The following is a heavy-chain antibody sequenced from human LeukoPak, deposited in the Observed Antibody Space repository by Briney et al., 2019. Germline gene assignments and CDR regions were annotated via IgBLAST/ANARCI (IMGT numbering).Heavy chain of an antibody. Sequence: GGSLRLSCAASGFTFSSCWMAWFRQAPGKGLEWVAHIKQDGSLEYYVDSVKGRFTISRDNAKNSLYLQMNSLRAEDTAVYYCATSSGSPYWGQGTLVTVSS. CDR2: IKQDGSLE. D-gene: IGHD6-25*01. V-gene: IGHV3-7*01. CDR3: ATSSGSPY. J-gene: IGHJ4*02. CDR1: GFTFSSCW.